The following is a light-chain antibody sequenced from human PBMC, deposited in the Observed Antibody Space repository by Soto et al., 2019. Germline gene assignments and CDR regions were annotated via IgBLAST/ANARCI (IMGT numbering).Light chain of an antibody. V-gene: IGLV1-40*01. J-gene: IGLJ3*02. Sequence: QSVLTQPPSVSGAPGQRVTISCTGSSSNIGAGYDVHWYQQLPGTAPKLLIYGNSNRPSGVPDRFSGSKPGTSASLAITGLRAEDEADYYCQSYDSSLSGWVFGGGTKVTV. CDR2: GNS. CDR1: SSNIGAGYD. CDR3: QSYDSSLSGWV.